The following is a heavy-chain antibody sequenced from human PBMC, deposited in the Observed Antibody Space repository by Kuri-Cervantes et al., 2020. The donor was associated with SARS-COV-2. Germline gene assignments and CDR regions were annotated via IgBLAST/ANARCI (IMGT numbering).Heavy chain of an antibody. CDR3: TTLIDY. CDR1: GFTFGDYA. V-gene: IGHV3-49*04. J-gene: IGHJ4*02. CDR2: IRSKAYGGTT. Sequence: GGSLRLSCTASGFTFGDYAMGWVRQAPGKGLEWVGFIRSKAYGGTTEYAASVKGRFTISRDDSKNMAYLQMNSLKTEDTAVYYCTTLIDYWGQGALVTDSS.